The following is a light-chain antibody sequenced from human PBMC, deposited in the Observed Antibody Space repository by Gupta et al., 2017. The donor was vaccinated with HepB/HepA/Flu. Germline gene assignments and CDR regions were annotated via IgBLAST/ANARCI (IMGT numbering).Light chain of an antibody. Sequence: DIQMTQSPSSLSASVGDRVTITCRASQGIGNYLAWYQQKPGKIPRLLIYGASTLQSGVPSRFSGSGAGTDFTLTINSLQPEDVATYYCQKYTIARTFGQGTKVEIK. J-gene: IGKJ1*01. CDR3: QKYTIART. CDR2: GAS. CDR1: QGIGNY. V-gene: IGKV1-27*01.